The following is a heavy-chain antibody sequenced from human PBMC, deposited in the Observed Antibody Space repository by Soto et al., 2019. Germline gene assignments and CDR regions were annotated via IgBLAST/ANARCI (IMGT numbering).Heavy chain of an antibody. CDR3: ARHRIAARPGLSWFDP. CDR2: IYYSGST. D-gene: IGHD6-6*01. V-gene: IGHV4-39*01. CDR1: GGSSISSSYY. Sequence: SEIMSHPCTVSGGSSISSSYYWVWNRKPPRKGLEWIGSIYYSGSTYYNPSLKSRVTISVDTSKNQFSLKLSSVTAADTAVYYCARHRIAARPGLSWFDPWGQGTLVTVTS. J-gene: IGHJ5*02.